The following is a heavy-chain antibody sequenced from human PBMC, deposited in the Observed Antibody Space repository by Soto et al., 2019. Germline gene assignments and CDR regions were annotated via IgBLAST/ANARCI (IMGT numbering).Heavy chain of an antibody. CDR1: GGSISSYY. CDR3: ARRYGALFDY. J-gene: IGHJ4*02. V-gene: IGHV4-59*08. Sequence: QVQLQESGPGLVKPSETLSLTCTVSGGSISSYYWSWIRQPPGKGLEWIGYIYYSGSTNYNPSLTXRVTISVDTSKNPFSLKLSSVTAADTAVYYCARRYGALFDYWGQGTLVTVSS. D-gene: IGHD4-17*01. CDR2: IYYSGST.